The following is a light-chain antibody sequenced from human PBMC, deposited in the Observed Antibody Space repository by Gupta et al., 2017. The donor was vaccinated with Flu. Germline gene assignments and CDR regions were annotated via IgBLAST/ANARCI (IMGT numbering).Light chain of an antibody. V-gene: IGKV4-1*01. Sequence: DIVMTQSPDPLDVSLGERATSNCMSSRSVLYTSNNKNYLSVLHQKPGQPTEVLIFWASTRESGVPDRFSGSGSWTYFTLTISGLQAEVVAVCSCQQYSTSPWTFGQGTKVEIK. CDR3: QQYSTSPWT. CDR1: RSVLYTSNNKNY. J-gene: IGKJ1*01. CDR2: WAS.